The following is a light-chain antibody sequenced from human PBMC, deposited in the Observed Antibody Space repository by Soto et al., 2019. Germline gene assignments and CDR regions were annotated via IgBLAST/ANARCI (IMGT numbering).Light chain of an antibody. CDR2: GAF. Sequence: DIQMTQSPSSLSASVGDRVTITCRASQGISNYLAWYQQRPGQVPKLLIYGAFTLQSGVPSRFSGSGSGTDFTLTISSLQPEDVATYYCQKYNSYSYTFGQGTKLEIK. CDR1: QGISNY. V-gene: IGKV1-27*01. J-gene: IGKJ2*01. CDR3: QKYNSYSYT.